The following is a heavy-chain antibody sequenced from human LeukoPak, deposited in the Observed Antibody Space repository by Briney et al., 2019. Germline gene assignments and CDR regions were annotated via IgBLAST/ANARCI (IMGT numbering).Heavy chain of an antibody. CDR1: GFTFGDYA. CDR2: IRSKAYGGTT. D-gene: IGHD6-19*01. Sequence: PGGSLRLSCTASGFTFGDYAMSWVRQAPGKGLEWVGFIRSKAYGGTTEYAASVKGRFTISRDDSKSIAYLQMNSLKTEDTAVYYCTRAYSSGWYVYYFDYWGQGTLVTVSS. V-gene: IGHV3-49*04. CDR3: TRAYSSGWYVYYFDY. J-gene: IGHJ4*02.